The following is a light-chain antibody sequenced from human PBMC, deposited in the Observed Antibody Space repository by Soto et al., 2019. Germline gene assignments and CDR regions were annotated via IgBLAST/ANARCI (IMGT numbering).Light chain of an antibody. Sequence: QSVLTQPPSVSGAPGQRVSISCTGSSTNIGAGYGVHWYQQRPGTAPKILIYSNNQRPSGVPDRFSGSKSGTSASLAISGLQSEDEADYYCAAWDDSLNGGVFGTGTKVTVL. V-gene: IGLV1-40*01. J-gene: IGLJ1*01. CDR2: SNN. CDR1: STNIGAGYG. CDR3: AAWDDSLNGGV.